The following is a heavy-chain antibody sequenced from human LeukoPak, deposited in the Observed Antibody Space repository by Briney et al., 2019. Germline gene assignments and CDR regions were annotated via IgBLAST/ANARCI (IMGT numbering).Heavy chain of an antibody. V-gene: IGHV3-23*01. CDR2: GGST. CDR3: AKPPTYSSGWYFDY. J-gene: IGHJ4*02. Sequence: GGSTYYADSVKGRFTISRDNSKNTLYLQMNSLRAEDTAVYYCAKPPTYSSGWYFDYWGQGTLVTVSS. D-gene: IGHD6-19*01.